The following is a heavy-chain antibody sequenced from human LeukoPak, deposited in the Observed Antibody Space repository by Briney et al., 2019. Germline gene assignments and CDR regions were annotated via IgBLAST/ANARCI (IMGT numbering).Heavy chain of an antibody. V-gene: IGHV4-4*07. CDR2: IYTSGST. CDR1: GGSISSYY. D-gene: IGHD4-17*01. Sequence: PSETLSLTCAVSGGSISSYYWSWIRQPAGKGLEWIGRIYTSGSTNYNPSLKSRVTMSVDTSKNQFSLKLSSVTAADPAVYYCARESSETVTTFPSAFDIWGQGTMVTVSS. J-gene: IGHJ3*02. CDR3: ARESSETVTTFPSAFDI.